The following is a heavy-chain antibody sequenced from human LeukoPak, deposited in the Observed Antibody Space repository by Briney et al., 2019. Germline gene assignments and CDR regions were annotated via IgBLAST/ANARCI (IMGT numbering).Heavy chain of an antibody. CDR3: ARGAWGSSGYYDSPIGYYYYYMDV. Sequence: PSETLSLTCTVSGGSISSYYWSWIRQPPGKGLEWIGYIYYGGSTNYNPSLKSRVTISVDTSKNQFSLKLSSVTAADTAVYYCARGAWGSSGYYDSPIGYYYYYMDVWGKGTTVTVSS. J-gene: IGHJ6*03. CDR2: IYYGGST. D-gene: IGHD3-22*01. CDR1: GGSISSYY. V-gene: IGHV4-59*01.